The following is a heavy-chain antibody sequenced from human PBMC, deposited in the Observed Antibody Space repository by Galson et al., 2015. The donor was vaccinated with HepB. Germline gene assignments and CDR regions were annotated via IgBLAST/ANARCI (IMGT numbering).Heavy chain of an antibody. J-gene: IGHJ4*02. CDR1: GYTFTGYD. CDR2: INPNSGGT. V-gene: IGHV1-2*02. CDR3: ARTVDSGSYYEWGRIDY. D-gene: IGHD1-26*01. Sequence: SVKVSCKASGYTFTGYDIPWVRQAPGQGLEWMGWINPNSGGTNYAQKFQGRVTMTRDTSISTAYMELSRLRSDDTAVYYCARTVDSGSYYEWGRIDYWGQGTLVTVSS.